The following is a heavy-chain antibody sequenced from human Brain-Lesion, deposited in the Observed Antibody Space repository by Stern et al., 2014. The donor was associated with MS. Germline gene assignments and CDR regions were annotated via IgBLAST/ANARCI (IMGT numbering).Heavy chain of an antibody. Sequence: VQLVHSGGGVVQPGRSLRLTCTVSGFTFRSYGMHCVRHAPGTGLEWVSVISYDGSDTYYAEAVKGRFTISRDNSKNTLYLEMRSLRPEDTAVYYCVKRGITEVRGVRLGDYWGPGTLVIVSS. J-gene: IGHJ4*02. CDR3: VKRGITEVRGVRLGDY. V-gene: IGHV3-30*18. CDR1: GFTFRSYG. CDR2: ISYDGSDT. D-gene: IGHD3-10*01.